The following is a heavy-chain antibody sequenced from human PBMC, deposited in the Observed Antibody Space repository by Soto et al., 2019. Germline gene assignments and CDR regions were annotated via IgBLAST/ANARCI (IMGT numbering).Heavy chain of an antibody. D-gene: IGHD1-26*01. Sequence: QVQLVQSGAEVKEPGSSVRVSCKASGGTFDNFIMNWVRQTPGQGLEWMGGIVPMLGTPTYAEKFKGRVTISATGSTSTMYVEVTSLRSEDTAIYYCAGNGTYSSSLSQYSGMDVWGQGTTVTVSS. CDR1: GGTFDNFI. V-gene: IGHV1-69*01. CDR2: IVPMLGTP. J-gene: IGHJ6*02. CDR3: AGNGTYSSSLSQYSGMDV.